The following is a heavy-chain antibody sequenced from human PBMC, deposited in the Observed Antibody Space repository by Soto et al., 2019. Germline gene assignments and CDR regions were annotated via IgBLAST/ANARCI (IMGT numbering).Heavy chain of an antibody. CDR1: GFTFSSCW. CDR2: IKKDGSEK. V-gene: IGHV3-7*01. J-gene: IGHJ2*01. Sequence: GGSLRLSCAASGFTFSSCWMTWVRQAPGKGLEWVATIKKDGSEKYYADSVKGRFTISRDNSKNTLYLQMNSLRAEDTAVYYCARDRVNWYFDLWGRGTLVTVSS. CDR3: ARDRVNWYFDL.